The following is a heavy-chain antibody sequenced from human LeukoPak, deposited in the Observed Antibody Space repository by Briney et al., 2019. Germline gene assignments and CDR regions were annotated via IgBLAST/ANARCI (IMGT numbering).Heavy chain of an antibody. Sequence: PSETLSLTCTVSGYSISSGYYWGWIRQPPGKGLEWIGSIYHSGSTYYNPSLKSRVTISVDTSKNQFSLKLSSVTAADTAVYYCARGQREGNWNYDYFDYWGQGTLVTVSS. CDR3: ARGQREGNWNYDYFDY. CDR2: IYHSGST. CDR1: GYSISSGYY. D-gene: IGHD1-7*01. J-gene: IGHJ4*02. V-gene: IGHV4-38-2*02.